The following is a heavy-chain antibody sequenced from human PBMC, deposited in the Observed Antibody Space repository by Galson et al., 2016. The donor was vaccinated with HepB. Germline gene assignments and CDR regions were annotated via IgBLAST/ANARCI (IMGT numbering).Heavy chain of an antibody. CDR2: IGAAGDT. Sequence: SLRLSCAASGFTFSNYDMHWVRQATGKGLEWVSAIGAAGDTYYPGSVKGRFTISRENANNSLYLHMNSLRAGDTAVYYCARGGGCSGGRCHNAAFDIWGQGTMVTVSS. J-gene: IGHJ3*02. CDR3: ARGGGCSGGRCHNAAFDI. CDR1: GFTFSNYD. D-gene: IGHD2-15*01. V-gene: IGHV3-13*01.